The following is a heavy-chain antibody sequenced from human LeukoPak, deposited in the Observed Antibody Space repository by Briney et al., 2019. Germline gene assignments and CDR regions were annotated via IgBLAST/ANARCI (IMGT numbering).Heavy chain of an antibody. J-gene: IGHJ6*03. V-gene: IGHV3-21*01. CDR2: ISSSSSYI. D-gene: IGHD2-15*01. CDR3: ARLVVAATRYYVDV. CDR1: GFTFSSYS. Sequence: PGGSLRLSCAASGFTFSSYSMNWVCQAPGKGLEWVSSISSSSSYIYYADSVKGRFTISRDNAKNSLYLQMNSLRAEDTAVYYCARLVVAATRYYVDVWGKGTTVTVSS.